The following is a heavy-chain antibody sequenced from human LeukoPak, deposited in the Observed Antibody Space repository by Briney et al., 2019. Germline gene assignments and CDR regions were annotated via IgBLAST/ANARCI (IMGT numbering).Heavy chain of an antibody. CDR3: ARSSSVGATTSFDY. CDR1: GGSISSSSYY. J-gene: IGHJ4*02. CDR2: IYYSGST. D-gene: IGHD1-26*01. V-gene: IGHV4-39*07. Sequence: SETLSLTCTVSGGSISSSSYYWGWIRQPPGTGLEWIGSIYYSGSTYYNPSLKSRVTISVDTSKNQFSLKLSSVTAADTAVYYCARSSSVGATTSFDYWGQGTLVTVSS.